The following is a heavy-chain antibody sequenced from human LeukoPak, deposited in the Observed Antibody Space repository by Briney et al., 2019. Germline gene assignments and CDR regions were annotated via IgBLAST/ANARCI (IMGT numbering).Heavy chain of an antibody. CDR2: IKQNGSEK. V-gene: IGHV3-7*01. CDR1: GFTFSSYW. J-gene: IGHJ3*02. Sequence: GGALKLSCSASGFTFSSYWMTWGRQAPGEGPEVGANIKQNGSEKYYVDSVKGRFTISRDNAKNSLYLQMNSLRADDTAVYYCARETYCSGGSCYKGNAFDIWGQGTMVTVSS. D-gene: IGHD2-15*01. CDR3: ARETYCSGGSCYKGNAFDI.